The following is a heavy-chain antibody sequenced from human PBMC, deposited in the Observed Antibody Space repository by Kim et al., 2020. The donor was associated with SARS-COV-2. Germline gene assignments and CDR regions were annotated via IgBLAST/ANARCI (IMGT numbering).Heavy chain of an antibody. CDR1: GFTFSSYA. Sequence: GGSLRLSCAASGFTFSSYAMTWVRQAPGKWLEWVSLIYSGGDTTYYADSVKGRFTISRDNSKNTLYLQMNTLGSGDTAIYYCAKASSWTPFYYASHGYFLVSWGQGTLVTVSS. D-gene: IGHD3-22*01. J-gene: IGHJ4*02. CDR3: AKASSWTPFYYASHGYFLVS. CDR2: IYSGGDTT. V-gene: IGHV3-23*03.